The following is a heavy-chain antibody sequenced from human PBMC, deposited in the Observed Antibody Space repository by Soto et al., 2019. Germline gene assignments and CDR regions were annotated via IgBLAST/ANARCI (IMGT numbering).Heavy chain of an antibody. CDR1: GGSITGYY. CDR2: IHYSGST. D-gene: IGHD4-4*01. V-gene: IGHV4-59*12. J-gene: IGHJ5*02. CDR3: ARDEYYSNPRRFDP. Sequence: QVQLQESGPGLVQPSETLSLTCTVSGGSITGYYWSWIRQHPGKGPEWSVNIHYSGSTNYNPTLKRRVTIAVETSKNPFTLRLSSVTAAETAVYYCARDEYYSNPRRFDPWGQGTLVTVSS.